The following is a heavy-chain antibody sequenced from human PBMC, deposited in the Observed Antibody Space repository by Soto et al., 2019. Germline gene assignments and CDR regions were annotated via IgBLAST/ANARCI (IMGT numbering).Heavy chain of an antibody. J-gene: IGHJ4*02. CDR3: ARDVTGTATRYFDY. CDR1: GGTFSSYA. V-gene: IGHV1-69*13. Sequence: SVKVSCKASGGTFSSYAISWVRQAPGQGLEWMGGIIPIFGTANYAQKFQGRVTITADESTSTAYMELSSLRSEDTAVYYCARDVTGTATRYFDYWGQGTLVTVSS. CDR2: IIPIFGTA. D-gene: IGHD1-20*01.